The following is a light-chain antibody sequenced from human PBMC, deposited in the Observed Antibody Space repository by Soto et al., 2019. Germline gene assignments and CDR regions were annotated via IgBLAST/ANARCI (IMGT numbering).Light chain of an antibody. CDR3: QQHGSSPPYT. J-gene: IGKJ2*01. CDR1: QSVSSSY. CDR2: GAA. V-gene: IGKV3-20*01. Sequence: EIVLTQSPGTLSLSPGERATLSCRASQSVSSSYLAWYQQKPGQAPRLLIYGAASRATGIPDRFSGSGSGTDFTPTISRLEPEDFAVYSCQQHGSSPPYTFGQGTKLEIK.